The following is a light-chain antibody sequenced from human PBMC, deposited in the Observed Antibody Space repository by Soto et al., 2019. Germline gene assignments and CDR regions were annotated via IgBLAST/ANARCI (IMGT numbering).Light chain of an antibody. V-gene: IGLV2-8*01. Sequence: QSALTQPPSAYGSPGQSVTISCTGTSSDVGGYNYVSWYQQHPGKAPKLMIYEVSKRPSGVPDRFSGSKSGNTASLTVSGLQAEDEADYYCSSYAGSKNVVFGGGTKLTVL. CDR3: SSYAGSKNVV. CDR1: SSDVGGYNY. CDR2: EVS. J-gene: IGLJ2*01.